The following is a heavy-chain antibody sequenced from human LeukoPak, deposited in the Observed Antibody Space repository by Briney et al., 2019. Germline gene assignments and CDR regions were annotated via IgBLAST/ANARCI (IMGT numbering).Heavy chain of an antibody. Sequence: SETLSLACTVSGYSISSGYYWGWIRQPPGKGLEWTGGIDHSGSTYYNPSLKSRITISADTSKNQFSLKLSSVTAADTAVYYCARGTDCSGGDNCYSPSAFDIWGQGTMVTVSS. V-gene: IGHV4-38-2*02. D-gene: IGHD2-15*01. CDR1: GYSISSGYY. CDR2: IDHSGST. CDR3: ARGTDCSGGDNCYSPSAFDI. J-gene: IGHJ3*02.